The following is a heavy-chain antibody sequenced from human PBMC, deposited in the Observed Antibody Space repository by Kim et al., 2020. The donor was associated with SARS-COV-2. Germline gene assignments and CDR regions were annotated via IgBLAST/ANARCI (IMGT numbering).Heavy chain of an antibody. CDR3: ARLAAPYSSSWAQVVFAYYYYYGMDV. CDR1: GYTFTSYA. D-gene: IGHD6-13*01. V-gene: IGHV7-4-1*02. CDR2: INTNTGNP. Sequence: ASVKVSCKASGYTFTSYAMNWVRQAPGQGLEWMGWINTNTGNPTYAQGFTGRFVFSLDTSVSTAYLQISSLKAEDTAVYYCARLAAPYSSSWAQVVFAYYYYYGMDVWGQGTTVTVSS. J-gene: IGHJ6*02.